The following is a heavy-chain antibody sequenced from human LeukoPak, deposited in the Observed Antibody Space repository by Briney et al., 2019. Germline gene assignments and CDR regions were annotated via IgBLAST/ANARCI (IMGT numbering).Heavy chain of an antibody. J-gene: IGHJ4*02. CDR2: IWYDRSNK. D-gene: IGHD6-19*01. V-gene: IGHV3-33*01. CDR1: GFTFSSYG. CDR3: AGIIAVAGAFDY. Sequence: PGGSLRLSCAASGFTFSSYGMHWVRQAPGKGLEWVAVIWYDRSNKYYADSVKGRFTISRDNSKNTLYLQMNSLRAEDTAVYYCAGIIAVAGAFDYWGQGTLVTVSS.